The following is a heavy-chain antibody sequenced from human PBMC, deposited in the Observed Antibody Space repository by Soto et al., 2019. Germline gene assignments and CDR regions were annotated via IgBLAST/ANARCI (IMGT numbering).Heavy chain of an antibody. CDR1: GFTFSAYG. CDR3: ARDESSQERHCSGCSCHSPFYFDS. D-gene: IGHD2-15*01. V-gene: IGHV3-48*02. Sequence: EVQLVESGGGLVQPGGSLRLSCLASGFTFSAYGMNWVRQAPGKGLEWVSHIGGDSGDNVVNYADSVKGRFTISRDNTLNSVYLHMFGLRDEDTAIYFCARDESSQERHCSGCSCHSPFYFDSWGHGIQGTVSS. J-gene: IGHJ4*01. CDR2: IGGDSGDNVV.